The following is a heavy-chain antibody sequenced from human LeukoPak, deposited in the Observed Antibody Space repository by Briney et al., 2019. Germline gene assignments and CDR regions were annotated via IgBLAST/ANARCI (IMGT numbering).Heavy chain of an antibody. CDR2: IKQDGSEK. Sequence: GGSLRLSCAASGFTFSSYWMSWVRQAPGKGLEWVANIKQDGSEKYYVDSVKGRFTISRDNAKNSLYLQMNSLRAEDTAVYYCARGGWYSSGWYAFDYWGQGTLVTVSS. J-gene: IGHJ4*02. D-gene: IGHD6-19*01. CDR1: GFTFSSYW. V-gene: IGHV3-7*01. CDR3: ARGGWYSSGWYAFDY.